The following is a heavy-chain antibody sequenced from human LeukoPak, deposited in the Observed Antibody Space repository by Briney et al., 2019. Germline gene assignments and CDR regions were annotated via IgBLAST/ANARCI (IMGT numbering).Heavy chain of an antibody. CDR1: GFNFNSYS. V-gene: IGHV3-48*04. D-gene: IGHD6-13*01. CDR2: ISSSSFKI. J-gene: IGHJ6*03. CDR3: VRDPSYGSSWYYYMDV. Sequence: PGGSLRLSCAASGFNFNSYSLTWVRQAPGKGLEWVSYISSSSFKIGYADSVKGRFTISRDNSKNSLYLQMDSLRVEDTAVYYRVRDPSYGSSWYYYMDVWGKGTTVTVSS.